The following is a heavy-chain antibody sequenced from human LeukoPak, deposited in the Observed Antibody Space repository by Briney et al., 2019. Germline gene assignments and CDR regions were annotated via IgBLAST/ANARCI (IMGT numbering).Heavy chain of an antibody. CDR2: MNPDSGDT. J-gene: IGHJ4*02. CDR1: GYTFTRYE. D-gene: IGHD3-22*01. Sequence: SVKVSCKASGYTFTRYEINWVRQASGQGLKWMGWMNPDSGDTAYSQKFQGRITMTRSTSISTAYMELSSLRSEDTAVYYCARGLGTYDSSELTWPMISFWGQGTVVTVSS. CDR3: ARGLGTYDSSELTWPMISF. V-gene: IGHV1-8*01.